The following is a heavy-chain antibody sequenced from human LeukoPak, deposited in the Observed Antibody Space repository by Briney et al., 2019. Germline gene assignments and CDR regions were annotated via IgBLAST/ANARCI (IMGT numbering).Heavy chain of an antibody. CDR2: INHSGST. CDR1: GGSISSSSYY. CDR3: ARGLRGGGRWLQLLSYYYYMDV. J-gene: IGHJ6*03. V-gene: IGHV4-39*07. Sequence: PSETLSLTCTVSGGSISSSSYYWGWIRQPPGKGLEWIGEINHSGSTNYNPSLKSRVTISVDTSKNQFSLKLSSVTAADTAVYYCARGLRGGGRWLQLLSYYYYMDVWGKGTTVTVSS. D-gene: IGHD5-24*01.